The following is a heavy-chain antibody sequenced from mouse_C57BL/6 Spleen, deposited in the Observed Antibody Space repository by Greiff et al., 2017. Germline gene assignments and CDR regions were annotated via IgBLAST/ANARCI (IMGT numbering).Heavy chain of an antibody. Sequence: EVQLQQSGPELVKPGASVKISCKASGYSFTGYYMNWVKQSPEKSLEWIGEINPSTGGTTYNQKFKAKATLTVDQSSSTAYLQLKSLTSEDSAVYDCARGEGITTVVAKPDFGYWGQGTTLTVSS. D-gene: IGHD1-1*01. CDR2: INPSTGGT. V-gene: IGHV1-42*01. CDR1: GYSFTGYY. J-gene: IGHJ2*01. CDR3: ARGEGITTVVAKPDFGY.